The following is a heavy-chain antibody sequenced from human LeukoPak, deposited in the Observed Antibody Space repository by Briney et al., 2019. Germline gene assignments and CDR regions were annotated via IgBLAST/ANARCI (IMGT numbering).Heavy chain of an antibody. J-gene: IGHJ3*02. Sequence: GESLKISCKGSGYSFTTHWIGWVRQMPAEGLEWMGIIYPGDSDTRYSPSFQGQVTISTDKSISTAYLQWSSLKASDTAMYYCARTYYYGSGTSLSAFDIWGQGTMVTVSS. CDR3: ARTYYYGSGTSLSAFDI. CDR2: IYPGDSDT. D-gene: IGHD3-10*01. CDR1: GYSFTTHW. V-gene: IGHV5-51*01.